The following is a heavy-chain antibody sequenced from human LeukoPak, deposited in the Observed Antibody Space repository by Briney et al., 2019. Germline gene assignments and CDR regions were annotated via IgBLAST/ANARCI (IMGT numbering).Heavy chain of an antibody. CDR2: IYTSGTT. V-gene: IGHV4-4*09. CDR1: GGSISSYY. D-gene: IGHD5-18*01. CDR3: ARGYGQFDY. J-gene: IGHJ4*02. Sequence: SETLSLTCTVSGGSISSYYWSWIRQPPGKGLEWIGYIYTSGTTNYNPSLKSRVTISVDTSKNQFSLKLSSVTAADTAVYYCARGYGQFDYWGQGTLVTVSS.